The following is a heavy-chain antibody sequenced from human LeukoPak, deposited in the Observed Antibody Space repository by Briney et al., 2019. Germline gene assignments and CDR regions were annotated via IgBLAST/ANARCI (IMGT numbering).Heavy chain of an antibody. CDR2: FYHNGDT. CDR1: GYSISSSYY. Sequence: SETLSLTCTVSGYSISSSYYWAWIRQPPGKGLEWIGSFYHNGDTYYNPSLKSRVTISVDTSKNQFSLKLSSVTAADTAVYYCARGQRTMTTVTSFDYWGQGTLVTVSS. D-gene: IGHD4-17*01. CDR3: ARGQRTMTTVTSFDY. V-gene: IGHV4-38-2*02. J-gene: IGHJ4*02.